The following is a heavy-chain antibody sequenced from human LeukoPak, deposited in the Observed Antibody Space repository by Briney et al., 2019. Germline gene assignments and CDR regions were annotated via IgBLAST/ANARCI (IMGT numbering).Heavy chain of an antibody. CDR3: ARGPVRDGSNNYYYYGMDV. J-gene: IGHJ6*02. D-gene: IGHD4/OR15-4a*01. V-gene: IGHV3-30-3*01. Sequence: QPGRSLRLSCAASGLTFSSYAMHWVRQAPGKGLEWVAVISYDGSNKYYADSVKGRFTISRDNSKNTLYLQMNSLRAEDTAVYYCARGPVRDGSNNYYYYGMDVWGQGTTVTVSS. CDR1: GLTFSSYA. CDR2: ISYDGSNK.